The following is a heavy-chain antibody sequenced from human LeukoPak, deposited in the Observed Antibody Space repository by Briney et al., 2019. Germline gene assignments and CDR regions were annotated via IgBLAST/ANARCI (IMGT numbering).Heavy chain of an antibody. Sequence: GGSLRLSCAASGFTFSSYGMHWVRQAPGKGLEWVAVISYDGSKKYYADSVKGRFTISRDNSKNTLYLQMNSLRAEDTAVYYCAKDRDWYYFDYWGQGTLVTVSS. CDR3: AKDRDWYYFDY. CDR2: ISYDGSKK. D-gene: IGHD5-24*01. J-gene: IGHJ4*02. V-gene: IGHV3-30*18. CDR1: GFTFSSYG.